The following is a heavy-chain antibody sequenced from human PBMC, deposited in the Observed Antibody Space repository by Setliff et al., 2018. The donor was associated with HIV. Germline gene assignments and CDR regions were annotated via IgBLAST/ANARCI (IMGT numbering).Heavy chain of an antibody. D-gene: IGHD3-22*01. CDR1: GFTLSDHW. CDR2: TNNDGSIT. Sequence: PGGSLRLSCAASGFTLSDHWMHWVRQVPGKGLVWVSRTNNDGSITNYADFVKGRFTMSRDSAKNLVYLQMNSLRADDTAVYYCARGDTNVYYYVYPDFWGQGTPVTVSS. CDR3: ARGDTNVYYYVYPDF. V-gene: IGHV3-74*01. J-gene: IGHJ4*02.